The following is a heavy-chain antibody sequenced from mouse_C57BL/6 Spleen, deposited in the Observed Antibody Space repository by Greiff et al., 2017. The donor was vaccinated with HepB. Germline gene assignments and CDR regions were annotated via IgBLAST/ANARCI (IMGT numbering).Heavy chain of an antibody. CDR3: ARSTIYYGNLGAMDY. Sequence: LVESGAELVKPGASVKISCKASGYAFSSYWMNWVKQRPGKGLEWIGQIYPGDGDTNYNGKFKGKATLTADKSSSTAYMQLSSLTSEDSAVYFCARSTIYYGNLGAMDYWGQGTSVTVSS. V-gene: IGHV1-80*01. D-gene: IGHD2-1*01. CDR1: GYAFSSYW. J-gene: IGHJ4*01. CDR2: IYPGDGDT.